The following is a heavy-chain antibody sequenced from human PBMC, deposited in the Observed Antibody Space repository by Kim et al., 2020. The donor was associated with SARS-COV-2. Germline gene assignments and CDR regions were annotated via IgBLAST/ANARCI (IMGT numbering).Heavy chain of an antibody. V-gene: IGHV3-30*18. J-gene: IGHJ6*02. Sequence: GGSLRLSCAASGFTFSSYGMHWVCQAPGKGLEWVAVISYDGSNKYYADSVKGRFTISRDNSKNTLYLQMNSLRAEDTAVYYCAKDLFTTYYYYYGMDVWGQGTTVTVSS. CDR2: ISYDGSNK. CDR1: GFTFSSYG. CDR3: AKDLFTTYYYYYGMDV. D-gene: IGHD3-22*01.